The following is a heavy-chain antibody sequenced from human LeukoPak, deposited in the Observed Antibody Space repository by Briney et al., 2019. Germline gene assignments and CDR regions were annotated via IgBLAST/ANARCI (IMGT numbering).Heavy chain of an antibody. CDR3: ARDRGYGLGY. D-gene: IGHD4-17*01. CDR2: IYTCGST. V-gene: IGHV4-61*02. CDR1: GGSISSGSYY. Sequence: SETLSLTCTVSGGSISSGSYYWSWIRQPAGKGLEWIGRIYTCGSTNYNPSLKSRVTISVDTSKNQFSLKLSSVTAADTAVYYCARDRGYGLGYWGQGTLVTVSS. J-gene: IGHJ4*02.